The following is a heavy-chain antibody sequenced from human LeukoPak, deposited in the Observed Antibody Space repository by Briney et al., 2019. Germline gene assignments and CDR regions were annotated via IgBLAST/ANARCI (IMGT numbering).Heavy chain of an antibody. D-gene: IGHD3-3*01. CDR1: GFTFSSYG. CDR2: IWFDGTSE. Sequence: GGSLRLSCAASGFTFSSYGMHWVRQAPGKGLEWVAFIWFDGTSEFYADSVKARFTISRDNSQNTVSLQLNNLRIEDTALYYCAKTSLSDPSGHYYYMDVWGKGTTVTVSS. CDR3: AKTSLSDPSGHYYYMDV. J-gene: IGHJ6*03. V-gene: IGHV3-30*02.